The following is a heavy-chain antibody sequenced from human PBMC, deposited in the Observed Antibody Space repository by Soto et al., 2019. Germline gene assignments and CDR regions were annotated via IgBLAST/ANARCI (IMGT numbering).Heavy chain of an antibody. CDR3: ARDTSFGESPSGFDS. V-gene: IGHV3-21*01. D-gene: IGHD3-10*01. Sequence: XGSLRLSCSASGFTFSSYSMNWVRQAPGKGLEWVSSISSSSSYIYYADSVKGRFTISRDNAKNSLYLQMNSLRAEDTAVYYCARDTSFGESPSGFDSWGQGTLVTVSS. CDR1: GFTFSSYS. J-gene: IGHJ4*02. CDR2: ISSSSSYI.